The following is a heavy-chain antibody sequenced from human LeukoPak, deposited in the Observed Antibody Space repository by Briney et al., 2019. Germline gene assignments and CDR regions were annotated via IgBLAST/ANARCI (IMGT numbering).Heavy chain of an antibody. CDR3: VRGERQWDQFDY. CDR1: GFTISNYW. D-gene: IGHD1-26*01. CDR2: IKQDGSKE. J-gene: IGHJ4*02. Sequence: GGSLRLSCAASGFTISNYWMAWVRQAPGKGLEWVANIKQDGSKEYYVDSVKGRFTISRDNAENSLYLQMNSLRAEDTAVYYCVRGERQWDQFDYWGQGTPVTVSS. V-gene: IGHV3-7*01.